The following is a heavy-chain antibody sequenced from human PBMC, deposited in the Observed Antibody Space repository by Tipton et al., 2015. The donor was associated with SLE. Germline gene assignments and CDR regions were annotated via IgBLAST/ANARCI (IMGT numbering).Heavy chain of an antibody. CDR2: ISFSFSGSTI. D-gene: IGHD2/OR15-2a*01. J-gene: IGHJ2*01. CDR1: GFTFSDYY. Sequence: SLRLSCAASGFTFSDYYMSWIRQAPGKGLEWVSYISFSFSGSTIYYADSVKGRFTISRDNAKNSLFLHMNSLRAEDAAVYYCARGGAGDSYYFFDLWGRGTLVTVYS. CDR3: ARGGAGDSYYFFDL. V-gene: IGHV3-11*04.